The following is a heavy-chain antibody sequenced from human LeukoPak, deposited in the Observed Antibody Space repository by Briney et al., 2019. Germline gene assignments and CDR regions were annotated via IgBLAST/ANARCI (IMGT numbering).Heavy chain of an antibody. CDR2: IWYDGNDK. V-gene: IGHV3-33*01. CDR3: ARGVLEGGHFFDY. D-gene: IGHD4/OR15-4a*01. J-gene: IGHJ4*02. Sequence: PGGSLRLSCAASGFTFSSYGMHWVRQAPGKGLEWVAVIWYDGNDKYYADSVRGRFTISRDNSKNTLYLQMNSLRAEDTALYYCARGVLEGGHFFDYWGQGTLVTVSS. CDR1: GFTFSSYG.